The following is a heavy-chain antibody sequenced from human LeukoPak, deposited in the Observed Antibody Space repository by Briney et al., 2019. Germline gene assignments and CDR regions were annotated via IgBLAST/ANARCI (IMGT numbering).Heavy chain of an antibody. J-gene: IGHJ4*02. CDR3: ARYSFSSGWYFDY. V-gene: IGHV4-34*01. CDR1: GGSFSGNY. CDR2: INRSGTA. Sequence: PSETLSLTCAVYGGSFSGNYWTWIRQPPGKGLEWIGEINRSGTANYNPSLKGRVTISVDTSKNQFSLKLSSVTAADTAVYYCARYSFSSGWYFDYWGQGTLVTVSS. D-gene: IGHD6-19*01.